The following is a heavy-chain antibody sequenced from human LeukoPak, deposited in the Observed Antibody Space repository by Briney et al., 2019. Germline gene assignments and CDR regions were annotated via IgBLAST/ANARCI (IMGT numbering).Heavy chain of an antibody. Sequence: APVKVSCKASGYTFTRYAISWVRQAPGQGLEWMGWISTYNGDTNYAQNLQGRVTMTRDTSTSTAYMELRSLRSDDTAVYYCARVGIAAGASYFDYWGQGTLVTVSS. J-gene: IGHJ4*02. CDR1: GYTFTRYA. CDR3: ARVGIAAGASYFDY. V-gene: IGHV1-18*04. CDR2: ISTYNGDT. D-gene: IGHD6-13*01.